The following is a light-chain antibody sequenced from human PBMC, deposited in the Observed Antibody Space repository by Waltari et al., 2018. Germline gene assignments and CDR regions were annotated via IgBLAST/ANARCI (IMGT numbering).Light chain of an antibody. CDR3: CSNVGSSVF. CDR2: EGN. Sequence: QSALTQPASVSGSPGQSITISCTGFNSNVGSYNLVSWYQKHPGKAPNLLIYEGNRRPSGGSNRFSGSKSDNTASLTLSGLQAEDEADYYCCSNVGSSVFFGGGTKLTVL. J-gene: IGLJ2*01. CDR1: NSNVGSYNL. V-gene: IGLV2-23*03.